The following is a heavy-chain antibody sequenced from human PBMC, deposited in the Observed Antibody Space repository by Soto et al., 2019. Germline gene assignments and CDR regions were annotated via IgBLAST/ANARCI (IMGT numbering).Heavy chain of an antibody. CDR1: GYTFTGYY. V-gene: IGHV1-2*02. CDR3: ARGAVDTIWGNWFDP. D-gene: IGHD3-3*01. CDR2: INPNSGGT. J-gene: IGHJ5*02. Sequence: ASVKVSCKASGYTFTGYYMHWVRQAPGQGLEWMGWINPNSGGTNYAQKFQGRVTMTRDTSISTAYMELSRLRSDDTAVYYCARGAVDTIWGNWFDPWGQGTLVTVS.